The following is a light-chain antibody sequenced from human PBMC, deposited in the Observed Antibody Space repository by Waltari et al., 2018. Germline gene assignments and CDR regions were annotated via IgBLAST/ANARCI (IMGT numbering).Light chain of an antibody. CDR2: AAS. Sequence: AIRLTQSPSSLSASTGDRVTITRRASQGISTYLAWYQQKSGKAPKLLIYAASTLQSGVPSRFSGSGSGTDFTLTISCLQSEDFAIYYCQQYYTYPRTFGQGTKVEV. J-gene: IGKJ1*01. CDR1: QGISTY. CDR3: QQYYTYPRT. V-gene: IGKV1-8*01.